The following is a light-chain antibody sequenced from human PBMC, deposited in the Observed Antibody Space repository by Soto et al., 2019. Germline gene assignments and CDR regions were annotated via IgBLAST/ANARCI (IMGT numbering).Light chain of an antibody. J-gene: IGLJ2*01. CDR2: EVS. Sequence: QSALTQPASMSGSPGQSITIPCTGTNSDIGGYDYVSWYQQYPGEAPKLVISEVSNRPSGVSNRFSGSKSGNTASLTISGLQAEDEADYYCCSYTSSTTPLFGGGTKLTVL. CDR1: NSDIGGYDY. CDR3: CSYTSSTTPL. V-gene: IGLV2-14*01.